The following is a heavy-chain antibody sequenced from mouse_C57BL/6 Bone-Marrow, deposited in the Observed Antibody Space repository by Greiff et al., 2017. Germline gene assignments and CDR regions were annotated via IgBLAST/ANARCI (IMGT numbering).Heavy chain of an antibody. CDR2: INPNNGGT. CDR3: ARSDGSSPWYFDD. CDR1: GYTFTDYN. D-gene: IGHD1-1*01. Sequence: VHVKQSGPELVKPGASVKIPCKASGYTFTDYNMDWVKQSPGKSLEWIGDINPNNGGTIYNQKFKGKATLTVDKSSRTAYMELRSLTSEDTAVYYWARSDGSSPWYFDDWGTGTTVTVSS. V-gene: IGHV1-18*01. J-gene: IGHJ1*03.